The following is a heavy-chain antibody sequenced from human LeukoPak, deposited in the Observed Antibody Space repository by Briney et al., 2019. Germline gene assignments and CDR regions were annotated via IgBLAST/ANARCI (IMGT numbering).Heavy chain of an antibody. D-gene: IGHD6-6*01. Sequence: SETLSLTCTVSGGSISSGGYYWSWIRQHPGKGLEWIGYIYYSGSTYYNPSLKSRVTISVDTSKNQFSLKLSSVTAADTAVYYCARSIGNRYYYYGMDVWGQGTTVTVSS. J-gene: IGHJ6*02. CDR1: GGSISSGGYY. CDR2: IYYSGST. CDR3: ARSIGNRYYYYGMDV. V-gene: IGHV4-31*03.